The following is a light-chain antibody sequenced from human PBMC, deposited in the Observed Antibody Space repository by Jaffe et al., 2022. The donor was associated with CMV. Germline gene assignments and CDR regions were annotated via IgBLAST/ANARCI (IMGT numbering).Light chain of an antibody. CDR1: SDDVGGYNY. CDR2: DVS. Sequence: QSALTQPASVSGSPGQSITISCTGTSDDVGGYNYVSWYQQHPGKAPRLIIYDVSNRPSRVSTRFSGSKSGNTASLTISGLQAEDEADYYCSSYTASSTLVVFGGGTKLTVL. J-gene: IGLJ2*01. CDR3: SSYTASSTLVV. V-gene: IGLV2-14*03.